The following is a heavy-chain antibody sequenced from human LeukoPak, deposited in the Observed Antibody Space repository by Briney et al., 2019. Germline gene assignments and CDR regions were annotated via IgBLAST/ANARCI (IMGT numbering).Heavy chain of an antibody. CDR2: INSDGSWT. D-gene: IGHD2/OR15-2a*01. Sequence: GGSLRLSCEASGFTFSSYWMSWVRQVPGKGLVWVSHINSDGSWTSYADSVKGRFTISKDNAKNTVYLQMNSLRAEDTAVYYCVSFYETYWGRGTLVTVSS. CDR1: GFTFSSYW. CDR3: VSFYETY. V-gene: IGHV3-74*01. J-gene: IGHJ4*02.